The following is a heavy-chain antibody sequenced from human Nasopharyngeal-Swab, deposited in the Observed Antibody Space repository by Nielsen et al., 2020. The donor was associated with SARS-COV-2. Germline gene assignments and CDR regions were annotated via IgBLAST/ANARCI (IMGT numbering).Heavy chain of an antibody. CDR2: INSDGSSI. D-gene: IGHD3-3*01. CDR3: ASDYDFWSGYYSGGNYMDV. V-gene: IGHV3-74*01. J-gene: IGHJ6*03. CDR1: GFTFSSNW. Sequence: GSLRLSCAASGFTFSSNWMHWVRQAPGKGLVWVSRINSDGSSISYADSVKGRFTISRDNAKNTLYLQMNSLRAEDTGVYYCASDYDFWSGYYSGGNYMDVWGKGTTVTVSS.